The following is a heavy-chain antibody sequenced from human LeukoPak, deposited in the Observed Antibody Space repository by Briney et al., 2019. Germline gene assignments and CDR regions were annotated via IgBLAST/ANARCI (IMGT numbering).Heavy chain of an antibody. V-gene: IGHV1-24*01. CDR3: ARPTTIAAESGAFDI. J-gene: IGHJ3*02. D-gene: IGHD6-6*01. CDR2: FDPEDGET. CDR1: GYTLTELS. Sequence: GASVKVSCKVSGYTLTELSMHWVRQAPGKGLEWMGGFDPEDGETIYAQKFQGRVTITADESTSTAYMELSSLRSEDTAVYYCARPTTIAAESGAFDIWGQGTMVTVSS.